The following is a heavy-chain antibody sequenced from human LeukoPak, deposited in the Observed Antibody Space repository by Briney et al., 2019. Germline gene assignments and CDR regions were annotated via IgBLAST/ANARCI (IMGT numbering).Heavy chain of an antibody. J-gene: IGHJ6*02. CDR1: GGFISSYY. D-gene: IGHD5-12*01. V-gene: IGHV4-39*07. Sequence: SETLSLTCTVSGGFISSYYWSWIRQPPGKGLEWIGSIYYSGSTYYNPSLKSRVTISVDTSKNQFSLKLSSVTAADTAVYYCARRSRDSGYPQLAKYYYYYYGMDVWGQRTTVTVSS. CDR2: IYYSGST. CDR3: ARRSRDSGYPQLAKYYYYYYGMDV.